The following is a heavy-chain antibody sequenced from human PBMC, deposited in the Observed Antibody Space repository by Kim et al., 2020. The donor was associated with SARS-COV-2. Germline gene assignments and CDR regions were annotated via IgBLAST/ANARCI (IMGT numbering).Heavy chain of an antibody. D-gene: IGHD3-10*01. CDR3: ARTRIGSGSYYIDY. CDR2: INSDGSST. CDR1: GFTFSSYW. Sequence: GGSLRLSCAASGFTFSSYWMHWVRQAPGKGLVWVSRINSDGSSTNYADSVKGPSTFSRDNAKDTLYLRMNRRTAEDTGVYYCARTRIGSGSYYIDYWGQGTLVTVSS. V-gene: IGHV3-74*01. J-gene: IGHJ4*02.